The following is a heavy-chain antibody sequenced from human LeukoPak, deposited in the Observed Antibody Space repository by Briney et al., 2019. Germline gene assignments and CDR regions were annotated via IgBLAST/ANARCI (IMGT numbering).Heavy chain of an antibody. CDR1: GFTFSSYG. D-gene: IGHD5-18*01. V-gene: IGHV3-33*06. CDR3: AKEALQLWLCMDV. Sequence: GGSLRLSCAASGFTFSSYGMHWVRQAPGKGLEWVAVIWYDGSNKYYADSVKGRFTISRDNSKNTLYLQMNSLRAEDTAVYYCAKEALQLWLCMDVCGKGTTVTVSS. J-gene: IGHJ6*03. CDR2: IWYDGSNK.